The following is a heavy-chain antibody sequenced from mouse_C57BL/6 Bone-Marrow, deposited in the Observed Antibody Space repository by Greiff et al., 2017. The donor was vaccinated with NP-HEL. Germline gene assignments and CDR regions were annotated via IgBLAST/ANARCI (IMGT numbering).Heavy chain of an antibody. V-gene: IGHV5-17*01. Sequence: DVQLVESGGGLVKPGGSLKLSCAASGFTFSDYGMHWVRQAPEKGLEWVAYISSGSSTIYYADTVKGRFTISRDNAKNTLFLQMTSLRSEDTAMYYCARQNYGSSYELDYWGQGTSVTVSS. CDR2: ISSGSSTI. J-gene: IGHJ4*01. CDR1: GFTFSDYG. D-gene: IGHD1-1*01. CDR3: ARQNYGSSYELDY.